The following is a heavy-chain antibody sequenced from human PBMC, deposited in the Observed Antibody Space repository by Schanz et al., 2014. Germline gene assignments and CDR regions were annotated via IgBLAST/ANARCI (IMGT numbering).Heavy chain of an antibody. Sequence: QVQLQQWGAGLLKPSETLSLICVINGGSFSAYHWSWLRQSPGKGPEWIGEISHDGTTNYNPSLKSRVTISGDPPKNQVSLNLTSVTAADTAVYYCASRRRMGISMVRGILKGWFDPWGQGTLVTVSS. V-gene: IGHV4-34*02. CDR2: ISHDGTT. CDR1: GGSFSAYH. J-gene: IGHJ5*02. D-gene: IGHD3-10*01. CDR3: ASRRRMGISMVRGILKGWFDP.